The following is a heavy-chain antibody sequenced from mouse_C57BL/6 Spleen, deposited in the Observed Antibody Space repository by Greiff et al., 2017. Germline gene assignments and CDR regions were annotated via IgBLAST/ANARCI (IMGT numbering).Heavy chain of an antibody. Sequence: QVQLKESGAELVRPGASVPLSCKASGYTFTDYEMHWVKQTPVHGLEWIGAIDPETGGTAYNQKFKGKAILTADKSSSTAYMELRSLTSEDSAVYYCTRVSSYYAMDDWGQGTSVTVSS. J-gene: IGHJ4*01. CDR1: GYTFTDYE. CDR3: TRVSSYYAMDD. D-gene: IGHD1-1*01. V-gene: IGHV1-15*01. CDR2: IDPETGGT.